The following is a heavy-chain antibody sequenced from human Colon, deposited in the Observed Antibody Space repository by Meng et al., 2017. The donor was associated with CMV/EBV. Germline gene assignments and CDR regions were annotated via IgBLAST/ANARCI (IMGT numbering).Heavy chain of an antibody. CDR3: ATVVRFPVGGQYYYHGMDV. CDR2: ISGNSNDI. J-gene: IGHJ6*02. D-gene: IGHD3-3*01. V-gene: IGHV3-21*06. CDR1: GFTFSSYN. Sequence: GESLKISCEGSGFTFSSYNLNWVRQAPGKGLEWISSISGNSNDIYYADSVKGRFSISRDNAKNSLSLQMNSLRVEDTAVYYCATVVRFPVGGQYYYHGMDVWGQGTTVTVSS.